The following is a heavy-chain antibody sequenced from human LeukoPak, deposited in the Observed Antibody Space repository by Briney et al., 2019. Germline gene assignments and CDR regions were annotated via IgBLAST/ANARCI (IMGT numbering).Heavy chain of an antibody. CDR2: TNPSSRNR. J-gene: IGHJ4*02. D-gene: IGHD5-18*01. CDR3: ARNPSRSDTYFDL. Sequence: ASLKVSRKASGYTFTDYEINWVRQASGQGLEWMGWTNPSSRNRAYAPKFEGRVTMTTDTSTSTAYMELRSLTSEDTAVYYCARNPSRSDTYFDLWCQGTLVTVSS. V-gene: IGHV1-8*01. CDR1: GYTFTDYE.